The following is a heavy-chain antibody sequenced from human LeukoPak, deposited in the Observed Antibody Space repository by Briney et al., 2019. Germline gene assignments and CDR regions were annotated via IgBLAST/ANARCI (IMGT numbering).Heavy chain of an antibody. V-gene: IGHV3-7*01. J-gene: IGHJ4*02. Sequence: GGSLRLSCAASGFTFSSYWMTWVRQAPGKGLEWVANINQDGSEKYYVDSVKGRFTISRDNAKNSLYLQMNTLRAEDTAVYYCARGFWSGYYIWGQGTLVTVSS. CDR1: GFTFSSYW. D-gene: IGHD3-3*01. CDR2: INQDGSEK. CDR3: ARGFWSGYYI.